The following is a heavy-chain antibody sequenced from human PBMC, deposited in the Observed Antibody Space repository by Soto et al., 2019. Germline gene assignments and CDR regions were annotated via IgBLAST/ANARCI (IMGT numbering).Heavy chain of an antibody. CDR3: ARDPWSGAFDI. V-gene: IGHV3-30-3*01. CDR1: GFTFSSYA. J-gene: IGHJ3*02. Sequence: GGSLRLSCAASGFTFSSYAMHWVRQAPGKGLEWVAVISYDGSNKYYADSVKGRFTISRDNSKNTLYLQMNSLRAEDTAVYYCARDPWSGAFDIWGQGTMVTVSS. D-gene: IGHD2-15*01. CDR2: ISYDGSNK.